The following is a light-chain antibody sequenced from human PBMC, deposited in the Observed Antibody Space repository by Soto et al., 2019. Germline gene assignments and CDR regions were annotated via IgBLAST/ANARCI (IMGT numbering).Light chain of an antibody. Sequence: IVLTQSPGTLSLSPGERAALSCRASQSVSTSNLAWYQQRPGQAPRLLMYGASRRATGIPDRFSGSGSGTDFTLTISRLEPEDFAVYYCQQYDSSLWTFGQGTKVDIK. J-gene: IGKJ1*01. CDR3: QQYDSSLWT. CDR1: QSVSTSN. CDR2: GAS. V-gene: IGKV3-20*01.